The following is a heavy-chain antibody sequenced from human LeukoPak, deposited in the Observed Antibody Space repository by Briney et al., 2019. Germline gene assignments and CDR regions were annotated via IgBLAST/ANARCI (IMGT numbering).Heavy chain of an antibody. Sequence: NPSEALSLTCTIPGGSISSSIYYWGWIRQPPGNGLEWIGSSYYSGSTYDNPSLNRRVTILVDTSKHRFSLKLISVTAADTAVYYCASGRLSALNWFDPWGQGTLVTVSS. CDR1: GGSISSSIYY. CDR3: ASGRLSALNWFDP. V-gene: IGHV4-39*07. CDR2: SYYSGST. D-gene: IGHD1-1*01. J-gene: IGHJ5*02.